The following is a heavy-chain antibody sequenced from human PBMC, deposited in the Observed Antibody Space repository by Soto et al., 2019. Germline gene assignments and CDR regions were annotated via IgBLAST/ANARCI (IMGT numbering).Heavy chain of an antibody. V-gene: IGHV4-31*03. D-gene: IGHD3-22*01. CDR3: ARTRYYYDSSGYSPRAFDI. CDR1: GGSISSGGYY. CDR2: IYYSGST. Sequence: SETLSLTCTVSGGSISSGGYYWSWIRQHPGKGLEWIGYIYYSGSTYYNPSLKSRVTISVDTSKNQFSLKLSSVTAADTAVYYCARTRYYYDSSGYSPRAFDIWGQGTMVTVS. J-gene: IGHJ3*02.